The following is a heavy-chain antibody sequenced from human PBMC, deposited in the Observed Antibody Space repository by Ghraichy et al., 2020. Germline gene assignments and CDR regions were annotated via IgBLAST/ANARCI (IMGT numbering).Heavy chain of an antibody. CDR2: VVYSGNT. CDR3: ARHGGNNWFDT. Sequence: RRPGGEGRGGSGDVVYSGNTNYNPSRRSRVTRSVDTSKNQFSLKLSSVTAADTAVYYCARHGGNNWFDTWGQGTLVTVSS. D-gene: IGHD3-16*01. J-gene: IGHJ5*02. V-gene: IGHV4-59*08.